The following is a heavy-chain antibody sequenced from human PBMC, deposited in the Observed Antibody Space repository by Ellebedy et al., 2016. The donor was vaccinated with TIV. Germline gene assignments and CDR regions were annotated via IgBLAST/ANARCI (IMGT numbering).Heavy chain of an antibody. V-gene: IGHV3-53*05. CDR3: VRELMLGVLDY. Sequence: GESLKISCAASWLTVTTNYMNWVRQAPGKGLEWVPVIFSAADGGETHYADSLKGRFTISRDNSRNTLYLQMNSLRAEDTAVYYCVRELMLGVLDYWGQGTLVTVSS. J-gene: IGHJ4*02. CDR2: IFSAADGGET. CDR1: WLTVTTNY. D-gene: IGHD3-3*01.